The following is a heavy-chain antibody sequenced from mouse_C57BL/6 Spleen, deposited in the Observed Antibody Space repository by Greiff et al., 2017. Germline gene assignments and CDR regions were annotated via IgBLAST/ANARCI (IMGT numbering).Heavy chain of an antibody. CDR2: INSDGGST. D-gene: IGHD1-1*01. J-gene: IGHJ1*03. V-gene: IGHV5-2*01. CDR3: ARGGYGSSYWYFDV. CDR1: EYEFPSHD. Sequence: DVMLVESGGGLVQPGESLKLSCESNEYEFPSHDMSWVRKTPEKRMELVAAINSDGGSTYYPDTMERRFIISRDNTKKTLYLQVSSLRSEDTALYYCARGGYGSSYWYFDVWGTGTTVTVSS.